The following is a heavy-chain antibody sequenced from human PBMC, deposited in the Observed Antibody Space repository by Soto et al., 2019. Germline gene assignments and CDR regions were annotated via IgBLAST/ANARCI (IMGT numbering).Heavy chain of an antibody. V-gene: IGHV4-61*01. J-gene: IGHJ4*02. D-gene: IGHD4-17*01. CDR3: ARGDYGGNYDY. CDR2: IYYSGST. CDR1: GGSVSSGSYY. Sequence: PSETLSLTCTVSGGSVSSGSYYWSWIRQPPGKGLEWIGYIYYSGSTNYNPSRKSRVSISVDTSKNQFSLKLSSVTAADTGVYYCARGDYGGNYDYWGQGTLVTVS.